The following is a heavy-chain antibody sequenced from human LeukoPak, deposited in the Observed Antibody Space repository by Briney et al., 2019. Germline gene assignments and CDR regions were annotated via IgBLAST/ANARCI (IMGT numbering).Heavy chain of an antibody. CDR1: GFTFSTYW. Sequence: GGSLRLSCAASGFTFSTYWMSWVRQAPGKGLEWVANIKEDGSEKYYVDSVKGRFTISRDNAKNSLSLQMNSLRAEDTAVYYCAKGLGLWFGDVWGQGTTVTVSS. V-gene: IGHV3-7*01. CDR2: IKEDGSEK. CDR3: AKGLGLWFGDV. D-gene: IGHD3-10*01. J-gene: IGHJ6*02.